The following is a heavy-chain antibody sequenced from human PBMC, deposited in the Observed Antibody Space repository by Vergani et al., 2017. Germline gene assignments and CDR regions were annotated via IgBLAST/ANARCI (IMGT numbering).Heavy chain of an antibody. CDR2: IKQDGSEK. CDR1: GFTFSSYW. D-gene: IGHD3-10*01. V-gene: IGHV3-7*03. CDR3: ASHSGRFGEIKDAFDI. Sequence: EVQLVESGGGLVQPGGSLRLSCAASGFTFSSYWMSWVRQAPGKGLEWVANIKQDGSEKYYVDSVKGRFTISRDNAKNTLYLQMKSRRAEDTAVYYCASHSGRFGEIKDAFDIWGQGTMVTVSS. J-gene: IGHJ3*02.